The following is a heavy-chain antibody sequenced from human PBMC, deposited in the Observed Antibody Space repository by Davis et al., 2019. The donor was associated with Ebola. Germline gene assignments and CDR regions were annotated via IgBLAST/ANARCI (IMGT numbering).Heavy chain of an antibody. J-gene: IGHJ3*02. Sequence: GESLKISCTGSGYSFTSYWISWVRQMPGKGLEWMGRIDPSDSYTKYSPSFQGHVTISADKSISTAYLQWSSLKASDTAMYYCARHGNSDAFDIWGQGTMVTVSS. V-gene: IGHV5-10-1*01. CDR2: IDPSDSYT. D-gene: IGHD4-23*01. CDR3: ARHGNSDAFDI. CDR1: GYSFTSYW.